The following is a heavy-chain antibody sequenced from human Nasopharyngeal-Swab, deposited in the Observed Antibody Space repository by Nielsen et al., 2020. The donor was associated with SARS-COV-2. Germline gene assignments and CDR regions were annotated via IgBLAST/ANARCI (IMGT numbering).Heavy chain of an antibody. CDR2: IYYSGST. CDR3: ARGGGWSGSFTNWFDP. D-gene: IGHD1-26*01. CDR1: GGSISSGGYY. Sequence: SETLSLTCTVSGGSISSGGYYWSWIRQHPGKGLEWIGYIYYSGSTYYNPSLKSRVTISVDTSKNQFSLKLSSATAADTAVYYCARGGGWSGSFTNWFDPWGQGTLVTVSS. V-gene: IGHV4-31*03. J-gene: IGHJ5*02.